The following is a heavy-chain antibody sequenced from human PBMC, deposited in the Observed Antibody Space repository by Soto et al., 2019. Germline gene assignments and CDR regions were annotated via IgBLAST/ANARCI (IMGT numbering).Heavy chain of an antibody. CDR2: ISAYNGNT. CDR1: GYTFTSYG. D-gene: IGHD6-13*01. V-gene: IGHV1-18*01. J-gene: IGHJ5*02. Sequence: ASVKVSCKASGYTFTSYGISWVRQAPGQGLEWMGWISAYNGNTNYAQKLQGRVTMTTDTSTSTAYMELRSLRSDDTAVYYCARDLRGSIRAAGTPNWFDPWGQGTLVTVSS. CDR3: ARDLRGSIRAAGTPNWFDP.